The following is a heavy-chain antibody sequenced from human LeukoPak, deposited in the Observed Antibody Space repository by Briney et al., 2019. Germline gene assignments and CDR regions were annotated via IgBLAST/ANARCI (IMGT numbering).Heavy chain of an antibody. CDR1: GFTFSSYW. CDR2: INSDGSST. Sequence: GGSLRLSCAASGFTFSSYWMHWVRQAPGKGPVWVSRINSDGSSTSYADSVKGRFTISRDNVKSTLYLQMNSLRAEDTAVYYCARDVRSYYFDYWGQGTLVTVSS. CDR3: ARDVRSYYFDY. V-gene: IGHV3-74*01. J-gene: IGHJ4*02. D-gene: IGHD1-26*01.